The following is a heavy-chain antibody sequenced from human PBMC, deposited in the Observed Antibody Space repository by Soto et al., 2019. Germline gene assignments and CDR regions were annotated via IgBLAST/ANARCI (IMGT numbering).Heavy chain of an antibody. CDR2: IIAYNGNT. V-gene: IGHV1-18*04. D-gene: IGHD2-8*02. J-gene: IGHJ6*02. CDR3: ARGMTKIWSWTYYYEDYGMDV. Sequence: ASVKVSCTASCYTFTSYGISWVRQSPVQGLEWMGFIIAYNGNTNYAQKLQGRVTMTTDTSTITAYMELRSLRSDDKAVYECARGMTKIWSWTYYYEDYGMDVWAKGPRSPST. CDR1: CYTFTSYG.